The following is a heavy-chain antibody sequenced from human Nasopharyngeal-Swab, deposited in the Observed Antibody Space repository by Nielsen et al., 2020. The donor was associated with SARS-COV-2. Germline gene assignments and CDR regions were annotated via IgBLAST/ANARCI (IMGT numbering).Heavy chain of an antibody. V-gene: IGHV4-59*01. CDR2: IYYSGST. J-gene: IGHJ4*02. CDR3: ARSLFTAHYFDY. CDR1: GGSISSYY. Sequence: SETLSLTCTVSGGSISSYYWSWIRQPPGKGLEWIGYIYYSGSTNYNPSLKSRVTISVDTSKNQFSLKLSSVTAADTAVYYCARSLFTAHYFDYWGQGTLVTVSS.